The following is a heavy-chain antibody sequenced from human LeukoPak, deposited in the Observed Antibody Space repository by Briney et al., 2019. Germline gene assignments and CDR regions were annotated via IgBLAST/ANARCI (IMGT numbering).Heavy chain of an antibody. CDR1: GFTFSSYS. CDR3: AREPEVLWFGEYYYGMDV. J-gene: IGHJ6*02. D-gene: IGHD3-10*01. CDR2: ISSSSSYI. V-gene: IGHV3-21*01. Sequence: GGSLRLSCAASGFTFSSYSMDWVRQAPGKGLEWVSSISSSSSYIYYADSVKGRFTISRDNAKNSLYLQMNSLRAEDTAVYYCAREPEVLWFGEYYYGMDVWGQGTTVTVSS.